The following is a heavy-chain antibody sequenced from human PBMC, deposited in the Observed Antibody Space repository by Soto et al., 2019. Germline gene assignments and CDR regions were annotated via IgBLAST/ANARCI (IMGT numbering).Heavy chain of an antibody. CDR1: GYTFTGYY. CDR2: INPNSGGT. CDR3: ASEKGRRYCTNGVCYGPYYYYYGMDV. D-gene: IGHD2-8*01. Sequence: ASVKVSCKASGYTFTGYYMHWVRQAPGQGLEWMGWINPNSGGTNYAQKFQGRVTMTRDTSISTAYMELSRLRSDDTAVYYCASEKGRRYCTNGVCYGPYYYYYGMDVWGQGTTVTVSS. V-gene: IGHV1-2*02. J-gene: IGHJ6*02.